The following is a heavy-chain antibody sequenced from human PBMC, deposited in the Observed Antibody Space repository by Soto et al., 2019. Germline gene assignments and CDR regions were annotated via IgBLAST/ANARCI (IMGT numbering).Heavy chain of an antibody. CDR1: GFSFSNYG. D-gene: IGHD3-22*01. CDR2: ISHDGNSH. Sequence: PVGSLRLSCEGSGFSFSNYGIHWVRQAPGKGLEWVAVISHDGNSHHLADSVRGRFTISRDNSKNTVFPHMTSLRREDSAVYHCVKAQERSAQYFAVVITAFDFWGQGTMVTVSS. J-gene: IGHJ3*01. CDR3: VKAQERSAQYFAVVITAFDF. V-gene: IGHV3-30*18.